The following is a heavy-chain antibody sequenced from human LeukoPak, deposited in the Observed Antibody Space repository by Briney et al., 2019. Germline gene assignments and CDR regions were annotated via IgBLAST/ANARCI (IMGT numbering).Heavy chain of an antibody. J-gene: IGHJ4*02. Sequence: GASVKVSCKASGYTFTSYGISWVRQAPGQGLEWMGWISAYNGNTNYAQKLQGRVTMTTDTSTSTAYMELRSLRSGDTAVYYCASRDPVAGPFDYWGQGTLVTVSS. V-gene: IGHV1-18*01. D-gene: IGHD6-19*01. CDR1: GYTFTSYG. CDR3: ASRDPVAGPFDY. CDR2: ISAYNGNT.